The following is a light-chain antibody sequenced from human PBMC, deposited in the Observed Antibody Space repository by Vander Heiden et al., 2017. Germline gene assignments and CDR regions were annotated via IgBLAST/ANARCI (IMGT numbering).Light chain of an antibody. Sequence: DIVMTQSPDYLAVSLGERATINCKSSQSVLSSSNNKNYLAWYQQKPGQPPKLLIYWASTRESGVPDRVSGSGSGTDFTLTISSLQAEDVAVYYCQQYYSRFRRFGQGTKVEFK. V-gene: IGKV4-1*01. CDR1: QSVLSSSNNKNY. CDR3: QQYYSRFRR. CDR2: WAS. J-gene: IGKJ1*01.